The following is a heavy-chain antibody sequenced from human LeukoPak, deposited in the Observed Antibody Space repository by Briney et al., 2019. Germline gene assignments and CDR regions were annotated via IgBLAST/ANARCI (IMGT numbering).Heavy chain of an antibody. Sequence: GGSLRLSCAASGFTISNYGMHWVCQAPGKGLEWVAFVHYDGSNKYYADSVKGRFTISRDNSKNTLYLQMNSLRAEDTAVYYCAKDQYSGSYYFDYWGQGTLVTVSS. V-gene: IGHV3-30*02. CDR3: AKDQYSGSYYFDY. J-gene: IGHJ4*02. D-gene: IGHD1-26*01. CDR1: GFTISNYG. CDR2: VHYDGSNK.